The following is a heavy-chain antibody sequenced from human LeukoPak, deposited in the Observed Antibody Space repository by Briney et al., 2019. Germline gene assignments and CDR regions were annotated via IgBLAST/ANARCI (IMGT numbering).Heavy chain of an antibody. J-gene: IGHJ4*02. CDR1: GGSIRSYH. Sequence: SETLSLTCTVSGGSIRSYHWSWIRQPAGKGLEWMGHIYYSGSTNYNPSLKSRVTISVDTSKNQFSLKLSSVTAADTAVYYCASIRVGATSFDYWGQGTLVTVSS. V-gene: IGHV4-59*01. D-gene: IGHD1-26*01. CDR3: ASIRVGATSFDY. CDR2: IYYSGST.